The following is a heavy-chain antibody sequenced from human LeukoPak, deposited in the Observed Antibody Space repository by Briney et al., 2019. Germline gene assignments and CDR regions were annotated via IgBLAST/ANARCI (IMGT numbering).Heavy chain of an antibody. CDR2: INPNSDGT. D-gene: IGHD5-12*01. Sequence: ASVKVSCKASGYTFTAYYLHWVRQAPGQGLEWMGWINPNSDGTSYAQRFQGRVTMTWDTSITTVYMELSRLRSDDTAVYYCAREGEIGYDLSDYWGQGTLVTVSS. CDR3: AREGEIGYDLSDY. J-gene: IGHJ4*02. V-gene: IGHV1-2*02. CDR1: GYTFTAYY.